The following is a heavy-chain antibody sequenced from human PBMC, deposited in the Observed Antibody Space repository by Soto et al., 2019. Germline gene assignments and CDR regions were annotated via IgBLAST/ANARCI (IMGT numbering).Heavy chain of an antibody. V-gene: IGHV3-23*01. CDR1: GFTFSSYA. Sequence: GSLRLSCAASGFTFSSYAMSWVRQAPGKGLEWVSAISGSGGSTYYADSVKGRFTISRDNSKNTLYLQMNSLRAEDTAVYYCAKDRRYYDSSSYFDYWGQGTLVTVSS. D-gene: IGHD3-22*01. CDR2: ISGSGGST. CDR3: AKDRRYYDSSSYFDY. J-gene: IGHJ4*02.